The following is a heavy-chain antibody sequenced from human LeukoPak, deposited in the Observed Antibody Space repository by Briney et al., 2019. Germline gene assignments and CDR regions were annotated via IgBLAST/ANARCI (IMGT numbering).Heavy chain of an antibody. CDR3: ARGLRRNYYGSGSPQYYFDY. J-gene: IGHJ4*02. CDR1: GGSISSSSYY. CDR2: IYYSGST. V-gene: IGHV4-39*07. Sequence: SETLSLTCTVSGGSISSSSYYWGWIRQPPGKGLEWIGSIYYSGSTYYNPSLKSRVTISVDTSKNQFSLKLSSVTAADTAVYYCARGLRRNYYGSGSPQYYFDYWGQGTLVTVSS. D-gene: IGHD3-10*01.